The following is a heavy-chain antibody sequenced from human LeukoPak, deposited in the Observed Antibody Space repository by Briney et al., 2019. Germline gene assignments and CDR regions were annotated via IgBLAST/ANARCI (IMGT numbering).Heavy chain of an antibody. Sequence: GESLRIYCQGSGYSFTNYWIGWVRQMSGKSLEWMGLIHPGDSETRYSPSFQGQVTISVDKSINTAYLQWSSLKASDTAMYYCARWAAARPTDFWGQGTLVTVSS. V-gene: IGHV5-51*01. D-gene: IGHD2-2*01. CDR2: IHPGDSET. J-gene: IGHJ4*02. CDR1: GYSFTNYW. CDR3: ARWAAARPTDF.